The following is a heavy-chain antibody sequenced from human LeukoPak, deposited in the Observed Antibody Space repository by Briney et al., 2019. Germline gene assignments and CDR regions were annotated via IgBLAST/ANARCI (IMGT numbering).Heavy chain of an antibody. CDR1: GFTVSNNY. V-gene: IGHV3-53*01. CDR2: IYSGGST. CDR3: ARLSGSYSFDM. J-gene: IGHJ3*02. D-gene: IGHD1-26*01. Sequence: GGSLRLSCAASGFTVSNNYMTWVRQAPGRGLEWVSFIYSGGSTYYADSVKGRFTISRDSSKNTLYLQMSSLRAEDTAFYYCARLSGSYSFDMWGQGTMVTVSS.